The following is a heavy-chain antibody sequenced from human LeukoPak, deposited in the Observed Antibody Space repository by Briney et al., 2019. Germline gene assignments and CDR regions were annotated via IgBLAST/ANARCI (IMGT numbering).Heavy chain of an antibody. CDR3: AKDFRKAVAGRVFDY. CDR2: IRYDGSNK. Sequence: PGGSLRLSCAASGFTFSSYGMHWVRQAPGKGLEWVAFIRYDGSNKYYADSVKGRFTTSRDNSKNTLYLQMNSLRAEDTAVYYCAKDFRKAVAGRVFDYWGQGTLVTVSS. CDR1: GFTFSSYG. J-gene: IGHJ4*02. V-gene: IGHV3-30*02. D-gene: IGHD6-19*01.